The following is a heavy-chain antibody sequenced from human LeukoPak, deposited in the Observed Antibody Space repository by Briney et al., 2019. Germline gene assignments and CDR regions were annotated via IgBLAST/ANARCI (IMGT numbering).Heavy chain of an antibody. CDR2: MNPKTGNT. D-gene: IGHD5-24*01. V-gene: IGHV1-8*03. CDR3: ARDSDGQTRADDPFDI. CDR1: GYTFTNVD. J-gene: IGHJ3*02. Sequence: ASVKVSCKASGYTFTNVDINWVRQASGQGLEWMGWMNPKTGNTGYAQKFQARITISRDISISTAYMELSSLTPDDTAVYYCARDSDGQTRADDPFDIWGQGTLVTVSS.